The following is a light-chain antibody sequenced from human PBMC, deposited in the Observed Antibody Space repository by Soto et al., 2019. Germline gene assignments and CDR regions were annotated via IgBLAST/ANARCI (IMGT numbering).Light chain of an antibody. J-gene: IGKJ1*01. CDR1: QTVDHAY. V-gene: IGKV3-20*01. CDR3: QQYGNSPWT. CDR2: GAS. Sequence: VLTQSPGTLSLSLGDRATLSCRASQTVDHAYVAWYQQRPGQPPSLLIYGASTRATDIPERFSGSGSGTDFTLTISRLEPEDGAVYYCQQYGNSPWTFGQGTKVEIK.